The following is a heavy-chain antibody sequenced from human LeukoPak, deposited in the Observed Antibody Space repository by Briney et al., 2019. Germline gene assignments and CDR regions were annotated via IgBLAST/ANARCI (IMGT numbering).Heavy chain of an antibody. J-gene: IGHJ6*03. CDR1: GGSFSGYY. Sequence: PSETLSLTCAVYGGSFSGYYWSWIRQPPGKGLEWIGEIRHSGNTNYNPSLKSRATISLDTSKNQFSLKVTSVTAADTAVYYCARVRYSGAGDYDYYMDVWGKGTTVTVS. D-gene: IGHD5-12*01. V-gene: IGHV4-34*01. CDR2: IRHSGNT. CDR3: ARVRYSGAGDYDYYMDV.